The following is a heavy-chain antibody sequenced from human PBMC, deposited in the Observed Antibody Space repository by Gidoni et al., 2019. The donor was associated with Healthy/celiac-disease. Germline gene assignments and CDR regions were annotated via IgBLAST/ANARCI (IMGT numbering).Heavy chain of an antibody. CDR3: AKDEGYSNYDY. CDR2: ISYDGSNK. Sequence: QVQLVESGEGVVQPGRSLRLSCAAAGFTFSSSGMHWVRPAPGKGLEWVAVISYDGSNKYYADSVKGRFTISRDNSKNTLYLQMNSLRAEDTAVYYCAKDEGYSNYDYWGQGTLVTVSS. J-gene: IGHJ4*02. V-gene: IGHV3-30*18. CDR1: GFTFSSSG. D-gene: IGHD4-4*01.